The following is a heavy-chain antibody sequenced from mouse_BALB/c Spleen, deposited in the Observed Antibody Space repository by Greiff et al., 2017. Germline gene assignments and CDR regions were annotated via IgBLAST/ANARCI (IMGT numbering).Heavy chain of an antibody. CDR2: ISSGGSYT. CDR3: ARQGEAMDY. CDR1: GFTFSSYG. J-gene: IGHJ4*01. Sequence: EVNVVESGGDLVTPGGSLKLSCAASGFTFSSYGMSWVRQTPDKRLEWVATISSGGSYTYYPDSVKGRFTISRDKAKNTLYLQMSSLKAEDTAMYYCARQGEAMDYWGQGTSVTVSS. V-gene: IGHV5-6*01.